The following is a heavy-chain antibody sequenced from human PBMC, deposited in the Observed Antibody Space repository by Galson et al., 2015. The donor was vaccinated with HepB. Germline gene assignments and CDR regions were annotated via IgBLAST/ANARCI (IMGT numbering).Heavy chain of an antibody. V-gene: IGHV1-18*04. CDR1: GYTFTSYG. Sequence: SVKVSCKASGYTFTSYGISWVRQAPGQGLEWMGWISAYNGDTNYVQKLQGRVTMTTDTSTSTAYMELRSLRSDDTAVYYCAREIMGWGGRHFDYWGQGTLVTVSS. D-gene: IGHD2-21*01. J-gene: IGHJ4*02. CDR2: ISAYNGDT. CDR3: AREIMGWGGRHFDY.